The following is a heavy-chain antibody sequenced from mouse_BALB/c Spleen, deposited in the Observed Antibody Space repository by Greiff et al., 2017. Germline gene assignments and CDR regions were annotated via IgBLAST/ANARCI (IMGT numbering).Heavy chain of an antibody. D-gene: IGHD4-1*01. Sequence: VQLQQSGAELAKPGASVKMSCKASGYTFTSYWMHWVKQRPGQGLEWIGYINPSTGYTEYNQKFKDKATLTADKSSSTAYMQLSSLTSEDSAVYYCARWVNWVDYWGQGTTLTVSS. V-gene: IGHV1-7*01. CDR3: ARWVNWVDY. CDR2: INPSTGYT. CDR1: GYTFTSYW. J-gene: IGHJ2*01.